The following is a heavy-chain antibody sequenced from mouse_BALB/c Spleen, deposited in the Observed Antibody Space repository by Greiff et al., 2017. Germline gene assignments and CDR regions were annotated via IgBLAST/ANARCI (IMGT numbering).Heavy chain of an antibody. J-gene: IGHJ2*01. CDR3: AREGDGGFDY. D-gene: IGHD3-3*01. Sequence: EVQLVESGGGLVQPGGSLKLSCAASGFTFSSYGMSWVRQTPDKWLELVATINSNGGSTYYPDSVKGRFTISRDNAKNTLYLQMSSLKSEDTAMYYCAREGDGGFDYWGQGTTLTVSS. V-gene: IGHV5-6-3*01. CDR1: GFTFSSYG. CDR2: INSNGGST.